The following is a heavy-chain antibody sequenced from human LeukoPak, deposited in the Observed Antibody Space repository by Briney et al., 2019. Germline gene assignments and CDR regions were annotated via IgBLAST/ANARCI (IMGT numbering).Heavy chain of an antibody. CDR2: ISSSSSHI. J-gene: IGHJ1*01. V-gene: IGHV3-21*01. D-gene: IGHD6-13*01. Sequence: GGYLRLSCAASGFTFSSDSMNWIRQAPGEGLEWVSSISSSSSHIYYADSVKGRFTISRDNAKNSLYLQMNSLRAEDTAVYYCTSNPPGIARDGAEYFQHWGQGTLVTVSS. CDR3: TSNPPGIARDGAEYFQH. CDR1: GFTFSSDS.